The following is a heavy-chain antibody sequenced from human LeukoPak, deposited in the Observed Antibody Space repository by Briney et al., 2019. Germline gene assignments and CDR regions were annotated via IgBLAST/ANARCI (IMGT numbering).Heavy chain of an antibody. CDR2: IYSSGST. V-gene: IGHV4-61*10. Sequence: SETLSLTCTVSGGSISSGSYCWSWIRPPAGKGLEWIGHIYSSGSTNYNPSLKSRVTISVDTSKNQFSLKLSSVTAADTAVYYCARVRIEGVATIPGSYYYYMDVWGKGTTVTVSS. CDR1: GGSISSGSYC. D-gene: IGHD5-12*01. J-gene: IGHJ6*03. CDR3: ARVRIEGVATIPGSYYYYMDV.